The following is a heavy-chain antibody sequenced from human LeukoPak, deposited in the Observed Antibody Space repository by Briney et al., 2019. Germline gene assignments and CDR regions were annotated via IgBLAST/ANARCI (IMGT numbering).Heavy chain of an antibody. V-gene: IGHV1-24*01. Sequence: ASVKVSCKVSGYTLTELSMHWVRQAPGKGLEWMGGFDPEDGETIYAQKFQGRVTMTEDTSTGTAYMELSSLRSEDTAVYYCATGIYYYGSGSYSYYFDYWGQGTLVTVSS. CDR2: FDPEDGET. D-gene: IGHD3-10*01. J-gene: IGHJ4*02. CDR1: GYTLTELS. CDR3: ATGIYYYGSGSYSYYFDY.